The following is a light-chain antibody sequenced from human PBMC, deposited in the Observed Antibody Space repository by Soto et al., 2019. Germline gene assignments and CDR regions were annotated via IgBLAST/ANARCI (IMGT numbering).Light chain of an antibody. V-gene: IGLV2-8*01. CDR1: SSDVGGYNY. J-gene: IGLJ1*01. Sequence: QSVLTQPPSASGSPGQSVTLSCTGTSSDVGGYNYVSWYQHHPGKAPKLMIYEVSKRPSGVPDRFSGSKSGNPASLTVSGLQAEDEADYYCSSYAGSNNYVFGTGTKVTVL. CDR2: EVS. CDR3: SSYAGSNNYV.